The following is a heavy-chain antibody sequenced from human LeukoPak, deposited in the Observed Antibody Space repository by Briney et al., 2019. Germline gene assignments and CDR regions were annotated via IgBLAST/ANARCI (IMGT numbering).Heavy chain of an antibody. J-gene: IGHJ4*02. CDR3: TRDRRYAET. CDR1: GFTFGDYA. CDR2: IRSTASGGTK. Sequence: GGSLRLSCPAAGFTFGDYAMSWVRQAPGKGLEWIVFIRSTASGGTKEYAASVKGRCNISRDDSKNIAYLQMNRLEAEDTGVYYCTRDRRYAETWGQGTLVTVSS. V-gene: IGHV3-49*04. D-gene: IGHD1-1*01.